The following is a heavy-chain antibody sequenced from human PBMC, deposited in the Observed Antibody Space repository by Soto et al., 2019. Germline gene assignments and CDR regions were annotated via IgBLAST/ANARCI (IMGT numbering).Heavy chain of an antibody. V-gene: IGHV1-18*01. D-gene: IGHD3-3*01. CDR3: ARDDFWSGYPVSEGAFDI. J-gene: IGHJ3*02. Sequence: ASVKVSCKASGYTFTSYGISWVRQAPGQGLEWMGWISAYNGNTNYAQKLQGRVTMTTDTSTSTAYMVLRSLRSVDTAVYYCARDDFWSGYPVSEGAFDIWGQGTMVTVSS. CDR2: ISAYNGNT. CDR1: GYTFTSYG.